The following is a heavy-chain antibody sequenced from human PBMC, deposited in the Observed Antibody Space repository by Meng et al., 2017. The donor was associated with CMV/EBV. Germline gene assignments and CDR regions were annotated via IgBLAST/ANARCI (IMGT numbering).Heavy chain of an antibody. D-gene: IGHD2-2*01. CDR1: GGSFSGYY. V-gene: IGHV4-34*01. CDR2: INHSGST. J-gene: IGHJ6*02. Sequence: SETLSLTCAVYGGSFSGYYWSWIRQLPGKGLEWIGEINHSGSTDYNPSLKSRVTISVDTAKNQFSLKLSPVTAADTAVYYCARGGPAARYYYYYYGMDVWGQGTTVTVSS. CDR3: ARGGPAARYYYYYYGMDV.